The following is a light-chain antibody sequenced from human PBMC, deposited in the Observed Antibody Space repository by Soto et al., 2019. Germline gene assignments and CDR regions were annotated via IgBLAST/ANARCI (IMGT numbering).Light chain of an antibody. Sequence: DIQMTQSPSSLSAXXXXXXXXXXRASQSISSWLAWYQHKPGKAPKLLIYDASXXDSGVPSRFSGSGSGTEFSLTISNLQPDDCATYYCQQYENYWTFGQGTKVDIK. CDR1: QSISSW. CDR3: QQYENYWT. J-gene: IGKJ1*01. V-gene: IGKV1-5*01. CDR2: DAS.